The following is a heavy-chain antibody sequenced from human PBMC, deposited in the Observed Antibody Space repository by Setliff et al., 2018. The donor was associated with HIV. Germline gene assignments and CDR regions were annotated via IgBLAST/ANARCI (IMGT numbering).Heavy chain of an antibody. J-gene: IGHJ4*02. Sequence: PGESLKISCKGSGYSFTSYWIGWVRQMPGKGLAWMGIIYPGDSDTRYSPSFQGQVTISADKSISTAYLQWSSLKASDTAMYYCARRMWQQDSKFMYYFDYWGQGTLVTVSS. CDR1: GYSFTSYW. CDR2: IYPGDSDT. CDR3: ARRMWQQDSKFMYYFDY. D-gene: IGHD6-13*01. V-gene: IGHV5-51*01.